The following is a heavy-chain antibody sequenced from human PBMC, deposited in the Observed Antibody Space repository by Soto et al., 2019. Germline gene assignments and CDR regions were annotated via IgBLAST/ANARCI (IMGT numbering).Heavy chain of an antibody. CDR2: IWSDGSSK. D-gene: IGHD1-1*01. CDR3: ETDPVLTTSV. V-gene: IGHV3-33*01. J-gene: IGHJ6*02. Sequence: GSLRLSCAASGFNFRIYGMHWVRQAPGKGLEWVAVIWSDGSSKYYADSVKGRFTISKDNSNNTLFLQMESLRAEDTAVYYCETDPVLTTSVWGPGITLTVSS. CDR1: GFNFRIYG.